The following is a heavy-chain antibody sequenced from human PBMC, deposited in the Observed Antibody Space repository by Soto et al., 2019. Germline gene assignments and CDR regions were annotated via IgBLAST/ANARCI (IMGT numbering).Heavy chain of an antibody. Sequence: QVHLVQSGAEVKKPGASVKVSCKGSGYAFTTYGITWVRQAPGQGLEWMGWISAHNGNTNYAQKLQGRVTVTRDTSTSTTYMELRSLRSDDTAVYYCARGRYGDYWGQGALVAVSS. CDR3: ARGRYGDY. V-gene: IGHV1-18*01. CDR1: GYAFTTYG. CDR2: ISAHNGNT. D-gene: IGHD1-1*01. J-gene: IGHJ4*02.